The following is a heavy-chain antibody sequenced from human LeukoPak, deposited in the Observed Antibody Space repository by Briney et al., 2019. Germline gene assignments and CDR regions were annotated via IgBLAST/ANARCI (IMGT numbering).Heavy chain of an antibody. V-gene: IGHV3-30*03. CDR1: GFSFSSYG. CDR2: ISYDGNTI. CDR3: ARDASGTSDY. Sequence: GGSLRLSCAASGFSFSSYGMHWVRQAPGKGLEWLTVISYDGNTIYYADSVKGRFTISRDNAKNSLYLQMNSLRDEDTAVYYCARDASGTSDYWGQGTLVTVSS. D-gene: IGHD3-10*01. J-gene: IGHJ4*02.